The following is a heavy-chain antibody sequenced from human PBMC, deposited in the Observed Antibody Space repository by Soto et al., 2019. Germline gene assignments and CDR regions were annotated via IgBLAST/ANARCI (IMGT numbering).Heavy chain of an antibody. CDR1: GGSISGGNYC. V-gene: IGHV4-30-4*01. CDR3: ARSHGSGSYYNDY. CDR2: IYYSGST. D-gene: IGHD3-10*01. J-gene: IGHJ4*02. Sequence: SETLSLTCTVSGGSISGGNYCWSWIRQPPGKGLEWIGYIYYSGSTYYNPSLKSRVTISVDASKNQFSLKLSSVTAADTAVYYCARSHGSGSYYNDYWGQGTLVTVSS.